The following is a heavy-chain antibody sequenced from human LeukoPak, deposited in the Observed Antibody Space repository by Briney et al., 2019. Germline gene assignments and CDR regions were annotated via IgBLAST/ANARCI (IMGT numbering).Heavy chain of an antibody. V-gene: IGHV3-21*01. CDR3: ARDGSGRERGSGWYSAMDV. J-gene: IGHJ6*02. Sequence: GGSLRLSCAASGFTFSSYSMNWVRQAPGKGLEWVSSISPSSKYIYFEDSMKRRFSIPRDNAKNSLYLQMNSLRAEDTAVYYCARDGSGRERGSGWYSAMDVWGQGTTVTVSS. CDR1: GFTFSSYS. D-gene: IGHD6-19*01. CDR2: ISPSSKYI.